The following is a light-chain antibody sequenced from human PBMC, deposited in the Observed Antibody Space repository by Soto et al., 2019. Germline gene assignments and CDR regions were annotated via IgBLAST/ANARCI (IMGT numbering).Light chain of an antibody. CDR1: QTISNL. Sequence: IQMTQSPSTLSAPVGDRVTITCQASQTISNLWAWFQHKPGKDHNLLIYDASNLESGVPSRFSGSASGTEFTLTISRLQSDDSATYFCQQYSHLVTFGQWTKREIK. V-gene: IGKV1-5*01. CDR3: QQYSHLVT. CDR2: DAS. J-gene: IGKJ2*01.